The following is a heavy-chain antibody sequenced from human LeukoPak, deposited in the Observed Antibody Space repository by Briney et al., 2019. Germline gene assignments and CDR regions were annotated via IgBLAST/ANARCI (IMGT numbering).Heavy chain of an antibody. J-gene: IGHJ4*02. V-gene: IGHV3-74*01. Sequence: GGSLRLSCAASGLTFSNYGMMWVRQAPGKGLVWVSYINNDGRSATYADSVRGRFTISRDNAKNTLYLQMNSLKAEDPAMYYCARNYNGMSNWGQGTLVIVSS. D-gene: IGHD1-26*01. CDR3: ARNYNGMSN. CDR1: GLTFSNYG. CDR2: INNDGRSA.